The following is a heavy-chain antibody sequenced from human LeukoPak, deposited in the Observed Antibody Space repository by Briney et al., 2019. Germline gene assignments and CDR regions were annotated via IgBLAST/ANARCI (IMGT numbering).Heavy chain of an antibody. CDR2: INHSGST. CDR1: GGSFSGYY. CDR3: ARWDSSGYYYVN. Sequence: SETLSLTCAVYGGSFSGYYWSWIRQPPGKGLEWIGEINHSGSTNYNPSLKSRVTISVDTSKNQFSLKLSSVTAADTAVYYCARWDSSGYYYVNWGQGTLVTVSS. J-gene: IGHJ4*02. V-gene: IGHV4-34*01. D-gene: IGHD3-22*01.